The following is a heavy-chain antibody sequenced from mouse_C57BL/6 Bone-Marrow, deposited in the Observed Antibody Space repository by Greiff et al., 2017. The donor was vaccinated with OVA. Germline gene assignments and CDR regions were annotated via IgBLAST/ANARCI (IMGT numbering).Heavy chain of an antibody. D-gene: IGHD2-3*01. CDR1: GYTFTDYE. Sequence: VQLQQSGAELVRPGASVTLSCKASGYTFTDYEMHWVKQTPVHGLEWIGAIDPETGGTAYNQKFKGKAILTADKSSSTAYMELRSLTSEDSAVYYCTRSWLLRNVDVWGTGTTVTVSS. CDR3: TRSWLLRNVDV. J-gene: IGHJ1*03. V-gene: IGHV1-15*01. CDR2: IDPETGGT.